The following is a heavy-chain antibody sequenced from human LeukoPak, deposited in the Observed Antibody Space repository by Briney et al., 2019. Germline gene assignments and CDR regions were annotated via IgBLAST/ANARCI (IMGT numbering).Heavy chain of an antibody. J-gene: IGHJ4*02. V-gene: IGHV3-74*01. CDR3: ARSSGWNYFDY. D-gene: IGHD6-19*01. CDR2: INSDGSST. Sequence: GGSLRLSCAASGFTFSSYWMHWVRQAPGKGLAWVSRINSDGSSTSYADSVKGRFTISRDNSKNTLYLQMNSLRAEDTAVYYCARSSGWNYFDYWGQGTLVTVSS. CDR1: GFTFSSYW.